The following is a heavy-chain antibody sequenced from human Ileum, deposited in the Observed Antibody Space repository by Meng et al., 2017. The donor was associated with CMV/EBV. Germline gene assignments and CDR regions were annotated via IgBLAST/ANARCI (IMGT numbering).Heavy chain of an antibody. J-gene: IGHJ4*02. CDR2: VIPFLSIS. D-gene: IGHD1-1*01. CDR3: ARVWDDDDAGTYFDH. CDR1: GYSFNNFA. Sequence: GGSLRLSCKASGYSFNNFAINWVRQAPGQGLEWVGGVIPFLSISNYAQKFHDRVTITLDKSTSTVYMELSGLTSDDTGVYYCARVWDDDDAGTYFDHWGQGTVVTVAS. V-gene: IGHV1-69*10.